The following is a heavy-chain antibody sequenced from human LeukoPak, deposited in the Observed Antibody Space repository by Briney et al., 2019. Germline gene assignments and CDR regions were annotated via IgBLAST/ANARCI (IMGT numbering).Heavy chain of an antibody. CDR2: ISGSGGST. Sequence: GGSLRLSCAASGFTFSSYAMSWVRQAPGKGLEWVSAISGSGGSTYYADSVKGRFTISRDNSKNTLCLQMNSLRAEDTAVYYCAKDHYYDSSGPGGYWGQGTLVTVSS. CDR3: AKDHYYDSSGPGGY. D-gene: IGHD3-22*01. V-gene: IGHV3-23*01. J-gene: IGHJ4*02. CDR1: GFTFSSYA.